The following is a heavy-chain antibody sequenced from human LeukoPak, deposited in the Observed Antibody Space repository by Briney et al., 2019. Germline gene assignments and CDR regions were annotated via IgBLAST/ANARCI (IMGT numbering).Heavy chain of an antibody. CDR2: INHSGST. V-gene: IGHV4-34*01. Sequence: PSETLSLTCAVYGGSFSGYYWSWIRQPPGKGLEWIGEINHSGSTNYNPSLKSRVTISVDTSKNQFSLKLSSVTAADTAVYYCARGLPTGYSSGWYSRKGYFDYWSQGTLVTVSS. J-gene: IGHJ4*02. CDR3: ARGLPTGYSSGWYSRKGYFDY. CDR1: GGSFSGYY. D-gene: IGHD6-19*01.